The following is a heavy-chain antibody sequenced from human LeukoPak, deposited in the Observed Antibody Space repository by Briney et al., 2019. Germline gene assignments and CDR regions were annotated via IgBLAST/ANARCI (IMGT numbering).Heavy chain of an antibody. CDR3: ARDGTGVGYKV. CDR2: IYYSGST. V-gene: IGHV4-59*11. CDR1: GGSISSHY. J-gene: IGHJ4*02. Sequence: SETLSLTCTVSGGSISSHYWSWIRQPPGKGLEWIGYIYYSGSTNYNPSLKSRVTISVDTSKNQFSLKLSSVTAADTAVYYCARDGTGVGYKVWGQGTLVTVSS. D-gene: IGHD5-24*01.